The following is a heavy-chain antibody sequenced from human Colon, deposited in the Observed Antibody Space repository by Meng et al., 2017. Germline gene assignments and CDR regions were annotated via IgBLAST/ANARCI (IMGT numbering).Heavy chain of an antibody. CDR1: GDSVSSNSAA. D-gene: IGHD1-26*01. J-gene: IGHJ4*02. CDR2: TYYRSKWYN. CDR3: ARDLIVGATRCYFDY. Sequence: QVQLQHQVPGLVKPPQTPPLSCAISGDSVSSNSAAWNWIRQSPSRGLEWLGRTYYRSKWYNDSAVSVKSRITINPDTSKNQFSLQLNSVTPEDTAVYYCARDLIVGATRCYFDYWGQGTLVTVSS. V-gene: IGHV6-1*01.